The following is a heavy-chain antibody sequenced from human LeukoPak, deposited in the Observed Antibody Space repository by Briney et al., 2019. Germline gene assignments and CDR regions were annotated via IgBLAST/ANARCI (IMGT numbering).Heavy chain of an antibody. CDR1: GGSIRSSSNY. J-gene: IGHJ4*02. D-gene: IGHD6-19*01. V-gene: IGHV4-39*01. CDR3: ARQVVAVAGTGYFDY. Sequence: SETLSLTCTVSGGSIRSSSNYWGWIPQPPGKGLELIRSIYYSESTYYNAYHKSRGTISVDTSKNQFSLKLNSVTAADTAVYFCARQVVAVAGTGYFDYWGQGTLVTVSS. CDR2: IYYSEST.